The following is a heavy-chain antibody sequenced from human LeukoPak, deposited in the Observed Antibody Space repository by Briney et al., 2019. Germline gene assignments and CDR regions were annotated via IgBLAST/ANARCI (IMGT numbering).Heavy chain of an antibody. V-gene: IGHV4-34*01. D-gene: IGHD3-22*01. CDR2: INHSGRT. CDR3: ARKNPYYDSSGYHI. CDR1: GGSFSGYY. Sequence: PSETLSLTCAVYGGSFSGYYWSWIRQHPGKGLEWIGEINHSGRTNYNPSLKSRVTISVDTSKNQFSLKLSSVTAADTAVYYCARKNPYYDSSGYHIWGQGTMVTVSS. J-gene: IGHJ3*02.